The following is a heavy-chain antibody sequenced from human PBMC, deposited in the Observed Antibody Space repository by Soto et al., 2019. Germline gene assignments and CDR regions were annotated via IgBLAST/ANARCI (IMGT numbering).Heavy chain of an antibody. D-gene: IGHD3-16*02. CDR3: ARLEMITFGGVIGPTLGPPPY. Sequence: SETLSLTCTVSGGSISSSSYYWGWIRQPPGKGLEWIGSIYYSGSTYYNPSLKSRVTISVDTSKNQFSLKLSSVTAADTAVYYCARLEMITFGGVIGPTLGPPPYWGQGTLVTVSS. V-gene: IGHV4-39*01. CDR2: IYYSGST. CDR1: GGSISSSSYY. J-gene: IGHJ4*02.